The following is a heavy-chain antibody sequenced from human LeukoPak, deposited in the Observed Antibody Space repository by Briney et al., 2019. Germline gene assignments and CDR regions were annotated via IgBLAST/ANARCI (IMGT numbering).Heavy chain of an antibody. J-gene: IGHJ4*02. CDR2: ISYDGSNK. Sequence: PGRSLRLSCAASGFTFSSYAMHWVRQAPGKGLEWVAVISYDGSNKYYADSVKGRFTISRDNSKNTLYLQVNSLRAEDTAVYYCAREKEEWIQLWSSFDYWGQGTLVTVSS. D-gene: IGHD5-18*01. V-gene: IGHV3-30-3*01. CDR3: AREKEEWIQLWSSFDY. CDR1: GFTFSSYA.